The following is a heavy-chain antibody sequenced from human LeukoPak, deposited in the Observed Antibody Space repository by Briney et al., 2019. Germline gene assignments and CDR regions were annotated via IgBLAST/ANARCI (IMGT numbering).Heavy chain of an antibody. CDR3: AGVSTYYDAFDI. CDR1: GGSISSYY. J-gene: IGHJ3*02. V-gene: IGHV4-59*01. CDR2: IYYSGST. Sequence: SETLSLTCTVSGGSISSYYWSWIRQPPGKGLEWIGYIYYSGSTNYNPSLKSRVTISVDTSKNQFSLKLSSVTAADTAVYYCAGVSTYYDAFDIWGQGTMVTVSS. D-gene: IGHD3-10*01.